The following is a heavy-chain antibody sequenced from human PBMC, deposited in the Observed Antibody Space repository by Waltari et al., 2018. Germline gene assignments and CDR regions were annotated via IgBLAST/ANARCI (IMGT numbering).Heavy chain of an antibody. J-gene: IGHJ2*01. CDR1: CASFSRSY. Sequence: QVQLQESVPALVMPSETLYLTCTVSCASFSRSYWNWIRQPAGKGLEWIGRFYSSRSTDYNPSLKMRVTMSVDTSKNQFSLKLSSVTAADTAVYYCARHPIRYFDLWGRGTLVTVSS. V-gene: IGHV4-4*07. CDR2: FYSSRST. CDR3: ARHPIRYFDL.